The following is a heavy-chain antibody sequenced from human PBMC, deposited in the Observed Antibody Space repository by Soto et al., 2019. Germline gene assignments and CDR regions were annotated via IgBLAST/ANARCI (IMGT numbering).Heavy chain of an antibody. CDR2: VNPDGTIT. J-gene: IGHJ4*02. CDR1: GYTISHYW. V-gene: IGHV3-74*01. Sequence: PGGSLRLSCAASGYTISHYWMHWVRQAPGKGLVWVSRVNPDGTITTYADSVKGRFTISRDNAKNTLYLQMNSLGVEDTAVYYCARDKKGIVATSFDYWGQGTLVTVSS. CDR3: ARDKKGIVATSFDY. D-gene: IGHD5-12*01.